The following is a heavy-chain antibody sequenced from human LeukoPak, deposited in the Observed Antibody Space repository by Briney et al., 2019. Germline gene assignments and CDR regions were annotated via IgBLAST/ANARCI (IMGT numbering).Heavy chain of an antibody. Sequence: PGGSLRLSCAASGFTSSSYGMHWVRQAPGKGLEWVAFIRYDGSNKYYADSVKGRFTISRDNSKNTLYLQMNSLRAEDTAVYYCAKDQPYYYDSSGSAPYFDYWGQGTLVTVSS. D-gene: IGHD3-22*01. CDR1: GFTSSSYG. V-gene: IGHV3-30*02. CDR2: IRYDGSNK. CDR3: AKDQPYYYDSSGSAPYFDY. J-gene: IGHJ4*02.